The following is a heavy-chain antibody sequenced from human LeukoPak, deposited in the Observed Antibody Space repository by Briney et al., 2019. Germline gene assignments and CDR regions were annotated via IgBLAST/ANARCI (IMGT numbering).Heavy chain of an antibody. J-gene: IGHJ4*02. Sequence: GGSLRLSCAASGFTFSSYAMSWVRQAPGKGLEWVSTISGGAGSTYYADSVKGRFTFSRDNSKNTLYLQTNSLRAEDTAVYYCAKRGLVGAREYYFDYWGQGTLVTVSS. CDR2: ISGGAGST. D-gene: IGHD1-26*01. CDR1: GFTFSSYA. V-gene: IGHV3-23*01. CDR3: AKRGLVGAREYYFDY.